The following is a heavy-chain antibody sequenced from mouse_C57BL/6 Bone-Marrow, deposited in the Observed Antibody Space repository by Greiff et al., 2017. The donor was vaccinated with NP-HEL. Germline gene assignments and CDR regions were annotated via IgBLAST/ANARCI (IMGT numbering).Heavy chain of an antibody. D-gene: IGHD1-2*01. CDR2: LPPTRGST. J-gene: IGHJ1*03. V-gene: IGHV1-64*01. Sequence: QVQLQQPGADLVKPGASVTLSCTASGYTFTSYWMHWVQQRPGQGLEWIGMLPPTRGSTNYNEKFKSKATLTVDKSSRTAYLQIRPLTSDDSAVYYCARRYGGYFDVWGTGTTVTVSS. CDR3: ARRYGGYFDV. CDR1: GYTFTSYW.